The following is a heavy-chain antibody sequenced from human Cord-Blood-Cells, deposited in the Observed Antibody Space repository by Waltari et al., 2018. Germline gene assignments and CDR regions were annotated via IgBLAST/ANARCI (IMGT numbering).Heavy chain of an antibody. CDR2: IKQDGSEK. CDR3: ASSLGADCFDY. Sequence: EVQLVESGGGLVQPGGSLRLSCAASGFTFSSYWMSWVRQAPGKGLEWVANIKQDGSEKYYVDSLKGRFTISRDNAKNSLYLQMNSLRAEDTAVYYCASSLGADCFDYWGQGTLVTVSS. J-gene: IGHJ4*02. D-gene: IGHD3-10*01. V-gene: IGHV3-7*01. CDR1: GFTFSSYW.